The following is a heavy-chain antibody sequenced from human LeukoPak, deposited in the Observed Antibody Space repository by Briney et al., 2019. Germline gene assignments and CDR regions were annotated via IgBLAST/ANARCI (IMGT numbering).Heavy chain of an antibody. Sequence: GASVKVPCKASGYTFTGYYMHWVRQAPGQGLEWMGRINPNSGGTNYAQKFQGRVTMTRDTSISTAYMELSRLRSDDTAVYYCARTRGRLGYYYYMDVWGKGTTVTVSS. CDR2: INPNSGGT. CDR3: ARTRGRLGYYYYMDV. J-gene: IGHJ6*03. D-gene: IGHD6-19*01. V-gene: IGHV1-2*06. CDR1: GYTFTGYY.